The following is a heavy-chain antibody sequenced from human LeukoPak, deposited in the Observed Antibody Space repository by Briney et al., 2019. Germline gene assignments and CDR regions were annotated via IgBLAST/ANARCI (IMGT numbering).Heavy chain of an antibody. CDR2: ISSGSSTI. J-gene: IGHJ4*02. V-gene: IGHV3-48*01. CDR3: ARGIWNDPYY. CDR1: GFTFSSYS. D-gene: IGHD1-1*01. Sequence: GGSLRLSCAASGFTFSSYSMNWVRQAPGKGLEWVSYISSGSSTIYYVDSVKGRFTISRDNAKNSLYLQMNSLRAEDTAVYYCARGIWNDPYYWGQGTLVTVSS.